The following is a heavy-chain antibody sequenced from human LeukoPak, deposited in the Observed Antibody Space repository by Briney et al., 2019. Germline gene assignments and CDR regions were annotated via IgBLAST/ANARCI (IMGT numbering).Heavy chain of an antibody. CDR3: TTDLAYYYDSSGFAGYFDY. CDR1: GFTFSNAW. V-gene: IGHV3-15*01. CDR2: IKSKTDGGTT. D-gene: IGHD3-22*01. J-gene: IGHJ4*02. Sequence: GGSLRLSCAASGFTFSNAWMSWVRQAPGKGLEWVGRIKSKTDGGTTDYAAPVKGRFTISRDDSKNTLYLQMNSLKTEDTAVYYCTTDLAYYYDSSGFAGYFDYWGQRTLVTVSS.